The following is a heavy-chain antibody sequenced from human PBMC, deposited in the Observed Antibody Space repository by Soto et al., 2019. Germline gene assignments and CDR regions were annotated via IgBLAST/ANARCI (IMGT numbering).Heavy chain of an antibody. J-gene: IGHJ4*02. CDR3: ATQDDSSGWYM. D-gene: IGHD6-19*01. CDR2: IYYSGST. V-gene: IGHV4-59*01. CDR1: GGSISSDY. Sequence: SETLSLTCTVSGGSISSDYWSWIRQPPGKGLEWIGYIYYSGSTNYNPSLKSRVTISVDTSKNQFSLKLSSVTAADTAVYYCATQDDSSGWYMWGQGTLVTVSS.